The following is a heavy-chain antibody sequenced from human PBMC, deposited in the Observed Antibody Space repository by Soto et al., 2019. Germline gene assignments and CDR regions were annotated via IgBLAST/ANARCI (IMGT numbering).Heavy chain of an antibody. V-gene: IGHV4-59*02. CDR1: GDSVSSYY. CDR3: ARGVLRYYHYGMDV. CDR2: IYISGTP. J-gene: IGHJ6*02. Sequence: QVQLQESGPGLVKPSETLSLSCTVSGDSVSSYYWSWIRQLPGGGLEWIGYIYISGTPNYNPSLKSRVTISRDKSKNQFSLNLKSVTAADTAVYYCARGVLRYYHYGMDVWGQGTTVTVSS.